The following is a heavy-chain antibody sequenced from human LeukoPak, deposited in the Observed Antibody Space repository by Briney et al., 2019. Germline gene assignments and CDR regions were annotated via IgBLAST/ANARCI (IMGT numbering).Heavy chain of an antibody. CDR1: GGSIRGSSYY. D-gene: IGHD1-26*01. Sequence: SETLSLTCTVSGGSIRGSSYYGGSIRQPPGKGLEWIGSIYYSGSTYYNPSLKSRVTISVDTSENQFSLKLSSVTAADSAVYYCARLLGATVYWGQGTLVTVSS. CDR3: ARLLGATVY. V-gene: IGHV4-39*01. J-gene: IGHJ4*02. CDR2: IYYSGST.